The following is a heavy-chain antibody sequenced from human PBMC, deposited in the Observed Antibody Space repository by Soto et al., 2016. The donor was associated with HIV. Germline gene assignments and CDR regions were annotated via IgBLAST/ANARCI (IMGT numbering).Heavy chain of an antibody. CDR2: ISSTSTDI. Sequence: EVQLVESGGRLVRPGESLRLSCEASGFTFSTYTMNWVRQSPGKGLEWVSSISSTSTDIYYAESVKGRFTISRDNAKNSLYLQMNSLRVEDTAVYYCARDSEYYEVLTAYYYYYGMDVWGPRDRRSPSP. CDR3: ARDSEYYEVLTAYYYYYGMDV. V-gene: IGHV3-21*06. J-gene: IGHJ6*02. D-gene: IGHD3-9*01. CDR1: GFTFSTYT.